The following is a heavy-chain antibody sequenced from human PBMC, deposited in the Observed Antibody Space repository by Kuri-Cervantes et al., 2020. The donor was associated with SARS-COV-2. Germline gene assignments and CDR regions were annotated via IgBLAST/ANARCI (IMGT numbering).Heavy chain of an antibody. V-gene: IGHV3-7*01. CDR3: ASSGNWNDDFDY. CDR1: AFTFSSHW. D-gene: IGHD1-1*01. J-gene: IGHJ4*02. Sequence: GESLKISCAASAFTFSSHWMSWVRQAPGKGLEWVANIKQDGSEKYYVDSVKGRFTISRDNAKNSLYLQMNSLRAEDTAIYCCASSGNWNDDFDYWGQGTLVTVSS. CDR2: IKQDGSEK.